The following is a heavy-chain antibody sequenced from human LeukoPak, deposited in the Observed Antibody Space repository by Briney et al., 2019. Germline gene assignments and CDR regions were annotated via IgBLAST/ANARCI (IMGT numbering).Heavy chain of an antibody. CDR1: GFTFSSYS. V-gene: IGHV3-21*04. D-gene: IGHD1-26*01. CDR3: AKDATPSTILYYFDC. J-gene: IGHJ4*02. CDR2: ISSSRSYI. Sequence: PGGSLRLSCAASGFTFSSYSMNWVRQAPGKGVEWVSSISSSRSYIYYADSVKGWFTISRDNSKNTVYLQMNSLRAEDTAVYYCAKDATPSTILYYFDCWGQGTLVTVSS.